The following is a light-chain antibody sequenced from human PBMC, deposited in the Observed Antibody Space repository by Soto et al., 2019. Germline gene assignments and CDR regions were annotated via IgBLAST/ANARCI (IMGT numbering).Light chain of an antibody. CDR1: SSDVGGYNY. J-gene: IGLJ3*02. CDR2: DVS. CDR3: CSSAGSYTSV. Sequence: QSALTQPRSVYGSPGQSVTISCNGTSSDVGGYNYVSWYQQHPGKAPKLMIYDVSKRPSGVPDRFSGSKSGNTASLTISGLQAEDEAHYYCCSSAGSYTSVFGGGTKLTVL. V-gene: IGLV2-11*01.